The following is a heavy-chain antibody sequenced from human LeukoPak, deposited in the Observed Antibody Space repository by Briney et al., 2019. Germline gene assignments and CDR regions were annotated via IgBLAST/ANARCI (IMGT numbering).Heavy chain of an antibody. CDR2: TYYRSKWYN. J-gene: IGHJ4*02. CDR3: SRADYYYDSSGYYFTFDY. Sequence: SQTLSLTCAISGDSVSSNSAAWNWIRQSPSRGLEWLGRTYYRSKWYNDYAVSVKSRITINPDTSKNQFSLQLNSVTPEDTAVNYCSRADYYYDSSGYYFTFDYWGQGTLVTVSS. V-gene: IGHV6-1*01. D-gene: IGHD3-22*01. CDR1: GDSVSSNSAA.